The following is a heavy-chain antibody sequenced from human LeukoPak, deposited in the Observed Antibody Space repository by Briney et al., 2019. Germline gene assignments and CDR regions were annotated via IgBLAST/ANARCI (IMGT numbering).Heavy chain of an antibody. CDR1: GFTFSSYA. CDR2: ISSNGGST. V-gene: IGHV3-64*01. J-gene: IGHJ3*02. Sequence: PGGSLRLSCAASGFTFSSYAMHWVRQAPGKGLEYVSAISSNGGSTYYANSVKGRFTISRDNSKNTLYLQMGSLRAEDMAVYYCARDAPITRSYGAFDIWGQGTMVTVSS. D-gene: IGHD3-10*01. CDR3: ARDAPITRSYGAFDI.